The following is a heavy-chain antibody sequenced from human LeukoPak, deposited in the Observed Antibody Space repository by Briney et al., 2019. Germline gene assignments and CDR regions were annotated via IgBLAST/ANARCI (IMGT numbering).Heavy chain of an antibody. D-gene: IGHD2-2*03. V-gene: IGHV1-2*02. CDR1: GYTFTGYY. CDR2: INPNSGGT. J-gene: IGHJ4*02. CDR3: ARRAPGYCSSTSCYPGDY. Sequence: ASVKVSCKASGYTFTGYYMHWVRQAPGQGLEWMGWINPNSGGTNYAQKFQGRVTMTRDTSISTAYMELSRLRSGDTVVYYCARRAPGYCSSTSCYPGDYWGQGTLVAVSP.